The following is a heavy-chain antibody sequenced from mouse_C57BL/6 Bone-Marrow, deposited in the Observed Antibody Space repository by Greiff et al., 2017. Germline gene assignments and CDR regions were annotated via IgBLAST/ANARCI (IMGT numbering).Heavy chain of an antibody. CDR2: IYSNGGST. CDR1: GFIFSNYG. Sequence: EVKVVESGGGLVQPGGSLKLSCAASGFIFSNYGMSWVRQTPDKRLALVATIYSNGGSTYYPDSVKGRFTISRDNAKNTLYLQMSSLKSEDTAMYYCARDGYGSGFSYWGQGTLVTVSA. CDR3: ARDGYGSGFSY. D-gene: IGHD1-1*01. V-gene: IGHV5-6-3*01. J-gene: IGHJ3*01.